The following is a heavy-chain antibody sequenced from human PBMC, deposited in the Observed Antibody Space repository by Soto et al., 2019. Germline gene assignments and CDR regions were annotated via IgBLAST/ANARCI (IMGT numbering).Heavy chain of an antibody. CDR1: TDSFSKWC. V-gene: IGHV4-59*01. CDR3: ASVPFGGVVLAP. D-gene: IGHD3-16*01. Sequence: SETLSLRCTVATDSFSKWCWTWIRQPPGGGLEWIGYIYFNGNTNYNPWLKGRVTISRDTSKKQFSLNLSSVTAADTAVYYCASVPFGGVVLAPRGQGTLVTVHS. J-gene: IGHJ5*02. CDR2: IYFNGNT.